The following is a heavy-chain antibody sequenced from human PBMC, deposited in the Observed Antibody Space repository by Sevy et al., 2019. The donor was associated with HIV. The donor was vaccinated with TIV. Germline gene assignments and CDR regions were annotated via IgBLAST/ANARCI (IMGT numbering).Heavy chain of an antibody. D-gene: IGHD3-16*01. Sequence: GGSLRLSCAASGFTFSSYWMHRVRHAPGKGLVWVSRISHDGSITTYADSVKGRFTISRDNAKDTLYLQMNSLRPEDTAVYYCARDHDAGPSPGDDFDYWGQGNLVTVSS. V-gene: IGHV3-74*01. CDR3: ARDHDAGPSPGDDFDY. J-gene: IGHJ4*02. CDR1: GFTFSSYW. CDR2: ISHDGSIT.